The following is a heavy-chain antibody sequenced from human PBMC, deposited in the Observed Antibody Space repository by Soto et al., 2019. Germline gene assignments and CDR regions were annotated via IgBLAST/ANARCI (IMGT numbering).Heavy chain of an antibody. CDR1: GGTFSSYA. Sequence: GASVKVSCKASGGTFSSYAISWVRQAPGQGLEWMRGIIPIFGTANYAQKFQGRVTITADESTSTAYMELSSLRSEDTAVYYCARDRGPFTIFGVVISYYGMDVWGQGTTVTVSS. D-gene: IGHD3-3*01. J-gene: IGHJ6*02. V-gene: IGHV1-69*13. CDR2: IIPIFGTA. CDR3: ARDRGPFTIFGVVISYYGMDV.